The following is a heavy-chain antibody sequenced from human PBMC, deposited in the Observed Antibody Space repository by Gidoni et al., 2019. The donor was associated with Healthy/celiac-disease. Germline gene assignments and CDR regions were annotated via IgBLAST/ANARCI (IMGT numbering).Heavy chain of an antibody. CDR3: AKLDSTDAFDI. J-gene: IGHJ3*02. Sequence: EVQLVESGGGLVQPGRSLRLSCAASGFTFDDYAMHWVRQAPGKGLEWVSGISWNSGSIGYADSVKGRFTISRDNAKNALYLQMNSLRAEDTALYYCAKLDSTDAFDIWGQGTMVTVSS. CDR1: GFTFDDYA. CDR2: ISWNSGSI. V-gene: IGHV3-9*01. D-gene: IGHD3-22*01.